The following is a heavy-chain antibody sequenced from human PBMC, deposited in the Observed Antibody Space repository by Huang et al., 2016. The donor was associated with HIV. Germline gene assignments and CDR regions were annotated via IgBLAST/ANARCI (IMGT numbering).Heavy chain of an antibody. CDR3: ARDLWLRDLYYYYYMDV. Sequence: QVQLVESGGGVVEPGRSLRLSCAASRFTFSNYAMHWVRQAPGKGLEGVPFISYDGSNKYYADPVKGRFTIARDKSKNTLYLQMNSLRAEDTAVYYCARDLWLRDLYYYYYMDVWGKGTTVTVSS. CDR1: RFTFSNYA. D-gene: IGHD5-12*01. V-gene: IGHV3-30-3*01. J-gene: IGHJ6*03. CDR2: ISYDGSNK.